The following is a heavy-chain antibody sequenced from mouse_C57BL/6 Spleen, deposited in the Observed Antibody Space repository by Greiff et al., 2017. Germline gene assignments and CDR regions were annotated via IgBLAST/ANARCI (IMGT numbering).Heavy chain of an antibody. CDR3: ATYDYDGGYYAMDY. V-gene: IGHV1-82*01. J-gene: IGHJ4*01. CDR1: GYAFSSSW. D-gene: IGHD2-4*01. Sequence: VKLQESGPELVKPGASVKISCKASGYAFSSSWMNWVKQRPGKGLEWIGRIYPGDGDTNYNGKFKGKATLTADKSSSTAYMQRSSLTSEDSAVYFCATYDYDGGYYAMDYWGQGTSVTVSS. CDR2: IYPGDGDT.